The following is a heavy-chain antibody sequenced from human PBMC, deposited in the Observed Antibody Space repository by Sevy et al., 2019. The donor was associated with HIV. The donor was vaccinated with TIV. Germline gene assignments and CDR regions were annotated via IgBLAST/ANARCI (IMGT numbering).Heavy chain of an antibody. Sequence: GGSLRLSCAASGFTFNVFWMHWVRQTPGKGLEWVANINQDGSEIYYVDSVRGRFTISRDNAKNSIHLQMNSLRAEDTAVYYCARAIGIVDAFWGQGTLVTVSS. CDR2: INQDGSEI. CDR3: ARAIGIVDAF. CDR1: GFTFNVFW. D-gene: IGHD3-16*01. J-gene: IGHJ4*02. V-gene: IGHV3-7*01.